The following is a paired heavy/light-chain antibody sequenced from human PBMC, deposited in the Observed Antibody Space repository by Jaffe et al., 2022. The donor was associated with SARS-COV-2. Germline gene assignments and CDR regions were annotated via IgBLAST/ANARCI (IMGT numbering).Light chain of an antibody. CDR2: SAS. CDR3: QQLNSFPRT. V-gene: IGKV1-9*01. Sequence: DIQLTQSPSFLSASLGERVTITCRASQDISNHLAWYQQKPEKAPKLLMHSASTLQRGVSSRFNGGGSGTEFTLTISGLQPEDFATYYCQQLNSFPRTFGQGTKVEIK. CDR1: QDISNH. J-gene: IGKJ1*01.
Heavy chain of an antibody. J-gene: IGHJ4*02. D-gene: IGHD6-13*01. CDR2: IYSGGST. V-gene: IGHV3-53*01. CDR3: ARAFIPATGLDR. Sequence: ELQLVESGGGLVQPGGSLRLSCVASGLTVSSDYMNWVRQAPGKGLEWVSVIYSGGSTYYADSVKGRFTISRDNVKNTVYLQMNSLRVEDTAVYYCARAFIPATGLDRWGQGTQVTVSS. CDR1: GLTVSSDY.